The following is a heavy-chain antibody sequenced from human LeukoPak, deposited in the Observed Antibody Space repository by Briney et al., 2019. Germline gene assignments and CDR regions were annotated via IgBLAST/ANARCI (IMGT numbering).Heavy chain of an antibody. Sequence: ASVKVSCKASGYTFTSYGISWVRQAPGQGLEWMGWISAYNGNTNYAQKLQGRVTMTTDTSTSTAYMELRSLRSDDTAVYYCARAGCSSTSCYFNPSGHFDYWGQGTLVTVS. D-gene: IGHD2-2*01. CDR3: ARAGCSSTSCYFNPSGHFDY. V-gene: IGHV1-18*01. CDR1: GYTFTSYG. CDR2: ISAYNGNT. J-gene: IGHJ4*02.